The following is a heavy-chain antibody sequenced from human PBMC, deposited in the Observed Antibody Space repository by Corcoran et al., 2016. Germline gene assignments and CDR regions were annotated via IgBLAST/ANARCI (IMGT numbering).Heavy chain of an antibody. CDR3: ARESYYDSSGVDY. V-gene: IGHV1-46*01. D-gene: IGHD3-22*01. CDR1: GYTFTSYS. Sequence: QVQLAQSGAEVKKPGASVKVSCKASGYTFTSYSMHWVRQAPGQGLEWMGIINPSGGSTSYAHKFQGRVTMTRDTSTSTVYTELSSLRSGDTAVYYSARESYYDSSGVDYWGQGTLVTVSS. J-gene: IGHJ4*02. CDR2: INPSGGST.